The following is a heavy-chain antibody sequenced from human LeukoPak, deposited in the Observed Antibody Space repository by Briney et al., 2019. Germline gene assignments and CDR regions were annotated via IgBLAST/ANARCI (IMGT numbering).Heavy chain of an antibody. CDR3: ARHSYYYDQLYYFDY. J-gene: IGHJ4*02. Sequence: SETLSLTCNVSGVSISNFYWSWIRQPPGKGLEWIGYIYYSGTTNYNPSLKSRFTMSVDTSKNQFSLKLNSVTAADTAVYYCARHSYYYDQLYYFDYWGQGTLVTVSS. CDR2: IYYSGTT. D-gene: IGHD3-22*01. CDR1: GVSISNFY. V-gene: IGHV4-59*01.